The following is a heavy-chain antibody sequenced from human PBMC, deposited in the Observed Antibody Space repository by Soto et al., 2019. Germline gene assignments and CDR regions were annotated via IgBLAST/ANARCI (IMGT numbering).Heavy chain of an antibody. V-gene: IGHV3-23*01. CDR2: ITDSGYTA. CDR1: GFSFGTFV. Sequence: PGGSLRLSCAASGFSFGTFVMTWFRQAPGGGLEWVASITDSGYTASYAETVEGRFAVSRDNSKNKLHLQMNDLRAEDTATYCCAKNGQWLATPPEAWGQGTLVTVSS. J-gene: IGHJ4*02. D-gene: IGHD6-19*01. CDR3: AKNGQWLATPPEA.